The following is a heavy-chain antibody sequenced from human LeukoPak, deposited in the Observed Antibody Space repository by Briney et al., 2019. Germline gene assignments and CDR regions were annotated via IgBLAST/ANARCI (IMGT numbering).Heavy chain of an antibody. CDR3: AKWKYSNSGIDDY. CDR2: ISYDGNNK. CDR1: GFTFSSYA. V-gene: IGHV3-30-3*02. Sequence: SGGSLRLSCAASGFTFSSYAMHWVRQAPGKGLEWVAVISYDGNNKYYADSVKGRFTISRDNSKNMLYLQMNSLRAEDTAVYYCAKWKYSNSGIDDYWGQGTLVTVSS. J-gene: IGHJ4*02. D-gene: IGHD6-6*01.